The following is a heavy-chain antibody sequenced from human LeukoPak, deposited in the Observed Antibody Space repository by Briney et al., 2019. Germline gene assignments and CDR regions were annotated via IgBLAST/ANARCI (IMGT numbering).Heavy chain of an antibody. J-gene: IGHJ4*02. CDR3: ARLVPYGSGSYTADY. V-gene: IGHV4-39*01. CDR2: IYCSGST. Sequence: SETLSLTCTVSGGSISSSSYYWGWIRQPPGKGLEWIGSIYCSGSTYYNPSLKSRVTISVDTSKNQFSLKLSSVTAADTAVYYCARLVPYGSGSYTADYWGQGTLVTVSS. D-gene: IGHD3-10*01. CDR1: GGSISSSSYY.